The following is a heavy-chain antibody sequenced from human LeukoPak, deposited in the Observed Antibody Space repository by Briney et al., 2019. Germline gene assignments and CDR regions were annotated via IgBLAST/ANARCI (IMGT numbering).Heavy chain of an antibody. D-gene: IGHD3-9*01. V-gene: IGHV3-30*18. CDR1: GFTFSSYG. CDR3: AKERVDWRYFDY. J-gene: IGHJ4*02. CDR2: MSFDGSHT. Sequence: PGRSLRLSCAASGFTFSSYGMHWVRQAPGKGLEWVAVMSFDGSHTYYADSVKGRFTISRDNSKNTLYLQSNSLRAEDTAVYYCAKERVDWRYFDYWGQGTLVTVSS.